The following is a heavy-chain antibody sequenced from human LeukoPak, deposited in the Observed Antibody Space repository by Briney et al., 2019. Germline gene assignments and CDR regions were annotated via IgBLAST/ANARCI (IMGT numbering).Heavy chain of an antibody. CDR2: IYTFGIT. J-gene: IGHJ6*03. Sequence: PSETLSLTCTVSGGSISSHYWSWVRQPAGKGLEWIGHIYTFGITNYNPSLKSRVTMSVDTSKNQFSLKLSSVTAADTAVYYCARETSQKGAHYMDVWGKGTTVTISS. CDR1: GGSISSHY. V-gene: IGHV4-4*07. D-gene: IGHD3-16*01. CDR3: ARETSQKGAHYMDV.